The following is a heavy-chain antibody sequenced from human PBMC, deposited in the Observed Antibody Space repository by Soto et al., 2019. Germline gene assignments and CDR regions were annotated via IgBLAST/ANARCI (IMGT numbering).Heavy chain of an antibody. CDR1: GDSISSPHYY. D-gene: IGHD3-22*01. CDR3: AREPKQNYDSSPWNGGFDS. Sequence: QVHLQESGPGLVKPSQTLSLSCTVSGDSISSPHYYWTWIRQPPGKGLEWVGYIYYTGNNFYNPALKSWVAMSVEPSTNQFSLKLASVTDADTAVYFCAREPKQNYDSSPWNGGFDSWGPGTLVTVSS. J-gene: IGHJ4*02. CDR2: IYYTGNN. V-gene: IGHV4-30-4*01.